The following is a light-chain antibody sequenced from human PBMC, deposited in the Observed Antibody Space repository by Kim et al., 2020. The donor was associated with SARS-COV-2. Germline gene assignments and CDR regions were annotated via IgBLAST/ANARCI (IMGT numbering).Light chain of an antibody. V-gene: IGKV1-12*01. J-gene: IGKJ1*01. Sequence: DIQMTQSPSSVSASVGDRVTITCRASQGIGSWLAWYQQKAGTAPKFLIYGASNLQRGVPSRFSGSGSGTEFTLTISSLQPEDSATYYCQQASSFPWTFGQGTKV. CDR1: QGIGSW. CDR3: QQASSFPWT. CDR2: GAS.